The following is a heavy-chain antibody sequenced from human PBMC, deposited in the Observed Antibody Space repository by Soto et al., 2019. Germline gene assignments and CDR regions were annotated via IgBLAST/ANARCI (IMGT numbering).Heavy chain of an antibody. CDR1: GFTFSSYA. J-gene: IGHJ6*03. CDR3: ARPLSGYNYYYMDV. Sequence: GGSLRLSCAASGFTFSSYAMSWVRQAPGKGLEWVSAISGSGGSTYYADSVKGRFTISRDNSKNTLYLQMNSLRAEDTAVYYCARPLSGYNYYYMDVWGKGTTVTVSS. CDR2: ISGSGGST. V-gene: IGHV3-23*01. D-gene: IGHD5-12*01.